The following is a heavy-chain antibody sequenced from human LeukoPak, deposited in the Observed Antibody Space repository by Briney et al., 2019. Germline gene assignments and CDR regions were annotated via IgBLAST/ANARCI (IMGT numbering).Heavy chain of an antibody. J-gene: IGHJ4*02. CDR2: IIPILGIA. CDR3: ARGFDWLYHFDY. V-gene: IGHV1-69*04. D-gene: IGHD3-9*01. Sequence: GASVKVSCKASGGTFSSYAISWVRQAPGQGLEWMGRIIPILGIANYAQKFQGRVTMTRDTSTSTVYMELSSLRSEDTAVYYCARGFDWLYHFDYWGQGTLVTVSS. CDR1: GGTFSSYA.